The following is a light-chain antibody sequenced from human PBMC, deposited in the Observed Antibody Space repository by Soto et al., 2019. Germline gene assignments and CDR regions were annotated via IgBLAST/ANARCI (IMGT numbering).Light chain of an antibody. J-gene: IGLJ1*01. V-gene: IGLV1-44*01. CDR2: SNN. CDR1: SSNMGSNT. Sequence: QSVLAQPPSASGTPGQRVTISCSGSSSNMGSNTVSWYQQLPGTAPKLLIYSNNQRPSGVPDRFSGSKSGTSASLAISGLQSEAEADYYCAAWDDSLNGYVFGTGTKVTVL. CDR3: AAWDDSLNGYV.